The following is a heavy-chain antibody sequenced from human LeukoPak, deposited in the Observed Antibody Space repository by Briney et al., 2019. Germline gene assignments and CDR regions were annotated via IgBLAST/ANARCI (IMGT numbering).Heavy chain of an antibody. J-gene: IGHJ4*02. V-gene: IGHV4-34*01. Sequence: SETLSLTCAVYGGSFSGYYWSWIRQPPGKGLQWIGEINHSGSTNYHPSLKSRVTTSVETSRNQFSLKLSSVTAADTAVYYCVRGAYSSGWPTLDYWGQGTLVTVSS. CDR1: GGSFSGYY. CDR3: VRGAYSSGWPTLDY. CDR2: INHSGST. D-gene: IGHD6-19*01.